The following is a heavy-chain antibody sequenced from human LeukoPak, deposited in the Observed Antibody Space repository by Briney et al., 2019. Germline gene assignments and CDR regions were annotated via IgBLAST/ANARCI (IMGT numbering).Heavy chain of an antibody. D-gene: IGHD2-15*01. J-gene: IGHJ5*02. CDR1: GFTFSSYG. Sequence: GGSLRLSCAASGFTFSSYGMHWVRQAPGKGLEWVTFIQYDGSNKYYADSVKGRFTISRDNARNSLYLQMNTLRAEDTAVYSCARGADGVSSNSRGWFDPWGQGTLVTVSS. V-gene: IGHV3-30*02. CDR2: IQYDGSNK. CDR3: ARGADGVSSNSRGWFDP.